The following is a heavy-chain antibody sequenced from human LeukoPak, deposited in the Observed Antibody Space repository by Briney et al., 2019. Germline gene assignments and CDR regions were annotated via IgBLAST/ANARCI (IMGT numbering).Heavy chain of an antibody. CDR3: ARVGALYDSSGYYLSQFDY. CDR1: GGSISSGDYY. J-gene: IGHJ4*02. V-gene: IGHV4-30-4*01. Sequence: SGTLSLTCTVSGGSISSGDYYWSWIRQPPGKGLEWIGYIYYSGSTYYNPSLKSRVTISVDTSKNQFSLKLSSVTAADTAVYYCARVGALYDSSGYYLSQFDYWGQGTLVTVSS. D-gene: IGHD3-22*01. CDR2: IYYSGST.